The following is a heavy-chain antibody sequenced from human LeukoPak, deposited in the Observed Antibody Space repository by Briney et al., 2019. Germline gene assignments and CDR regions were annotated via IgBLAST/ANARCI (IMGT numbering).Heavy chain of an antibody. V-gene: IGHV4-39*07. CDR3: AREARNHMDV. CDR1: GGSISSSSYY. D-gene: IGHD6-6*01. J-gene: IGHJ6*03. CDR2: IFYSGST. Sequence: SETLSLTCTVSGGSISSSSYYWGWIRQPPGKGLEWIGNIFYSGSTYYNPSLKSRVTISVDTSKNQFSLKLSSVTAADTAVYYCAREARNHMDVWGKGTTVTVSS.